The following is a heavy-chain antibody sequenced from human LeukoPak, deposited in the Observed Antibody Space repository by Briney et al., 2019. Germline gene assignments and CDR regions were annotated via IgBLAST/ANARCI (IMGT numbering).Heavy chain of an antibody. J-gene: IGHJ4*02. D-gene: IGHD3-10*01. CDR1: GFTFSSYA. Sequence: GGSLRLSCAASGFTFSSYATHWVRQAPGKGLEWVAVISYDGSNKYYADSVKGRFTISRDNSKNTLYLQMNSLRAENTAVYYCARAFLLWFGELYYFDYWGQGTLVTVSS. CDR3: ARAFLLWFGELYYFDY. CDR2: ISYDGSNK. V-gene: IGHV3-30*04.